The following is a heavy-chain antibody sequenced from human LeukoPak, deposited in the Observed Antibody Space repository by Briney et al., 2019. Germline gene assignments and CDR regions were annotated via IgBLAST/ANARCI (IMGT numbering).Heavy chain of an antibody. J-gene: IGHJ3*02. CDR1: GGSFSGYY. Sequence: KPSETLSLTCAVYGGSFSGYYWSWLRQPPGKGLEWLGEIVHSGNTKYDPSLKSRVTISVDTSKNQFSLNLTSVTAADTAVYYCARFGSSTWYKGAFDIWGQGTMVTVAS. CDR3: ARFGSSTWYKGAFDI. V-gene: IGHV4-34*12. CDR2: IVHSGNT. D-gene: IGHD6-13*01.